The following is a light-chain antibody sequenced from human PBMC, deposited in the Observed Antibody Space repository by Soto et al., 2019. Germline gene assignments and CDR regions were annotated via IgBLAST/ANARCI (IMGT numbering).Light chain of an antibody. CDR3: SSYAGSNNYV. V-gene: IGLV2-8*01. Sequence: QSALTQPPSASGSPGQSVTISCTGTSSDVGGYNYVSWYQQHPGTAPKLILYEVSKRPSGVPDRFSGSKSGNTASLTVSGLQAEDEADYYCSSYAGSNNYVFGTGTKLTVL. J-gene: IGLJ1*01. CDR2: EVS. CDR1: SSDVGGYNY.